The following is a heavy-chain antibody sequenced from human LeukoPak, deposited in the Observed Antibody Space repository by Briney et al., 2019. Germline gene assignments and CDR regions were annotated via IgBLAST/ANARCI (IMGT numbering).Heavy chain of an antibody. CDR1: GFTFSSYW. D-gene: IGHD4-11*01. CDR2: VKHDETEK. V-gene: IGHV3-7*01. Sequence: GGSLRPSCAASGFTFSSYWISWVRQAPGKGLEWVANVKHDETEKHYVDSVKGRLTISRDNAKNSVYLQFSALRAEDTAVYYCARDAYRDRYFDSWGQGTLVTVSS. J-gene: IGHJ4*02. CDR3: ARDAYRDRYFDS.